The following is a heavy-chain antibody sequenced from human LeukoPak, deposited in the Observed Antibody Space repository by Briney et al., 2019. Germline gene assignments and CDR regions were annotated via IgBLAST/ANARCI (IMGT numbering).Heavy chain of an antibody. CDR2: INPSGGST. D-gene: IGHD3-9*01. CDR1: GYTFTSYY. J-gene: IGHJ3*02. CDR3: ARQDLTGYYTARDAFDT. Sequence: GASVKVSCKASGYTFTSYYMHWVRQAPGQGLEWMGIINPSGGSTSYAQKFQGRVTMTRDTSTSTVYMELSSLRSEDTAVYYCARQDLTGYYTARDAFDTWGQGTMVTVSS. V-gene: IGHV1-46*01.